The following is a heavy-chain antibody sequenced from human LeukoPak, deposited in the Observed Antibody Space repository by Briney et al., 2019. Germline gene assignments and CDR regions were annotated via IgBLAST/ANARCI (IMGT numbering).Heavy chain of an antibody. Sequence: SETLSLTCAVYGGSFSGYYWSWIRQPPGKGLEWIGEINHSGSTNYNPSLKSRVTISVETTKNQFSLKLSSVTAADTAGYYCAGGEQWLDFDYWGQGTLVTVSS. D-gene: IGHD6-19*01. CDR3: AGGEQWLDFDY. CDR2: INHSGST. V-gene: IGHV4-34*01. J-gene: IGHJ4*02. CDR1: GGSFSGYY.